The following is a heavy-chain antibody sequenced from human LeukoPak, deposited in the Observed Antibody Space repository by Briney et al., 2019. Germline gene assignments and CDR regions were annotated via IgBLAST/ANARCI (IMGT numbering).Heavy chain of an antibody. V-gene: IGHV3-23*01. CDR2: FSASTST. Sequence: GGSLRLSCAASGFTFSSYGMNWVRQAPGKGLEWVSAFSASTSTYYADSVKGRFTISRDNSKNTLYLQMNSLRAEDTAVYYCARRAGAYSHPYDYWGQGTLVTVSS. D-gene: IGHD4/OR15-4a*01. CDR3: ARRAGAYSHPYDY. CDR1: GFTFSSYG. J-gene: IGHJ4*02.